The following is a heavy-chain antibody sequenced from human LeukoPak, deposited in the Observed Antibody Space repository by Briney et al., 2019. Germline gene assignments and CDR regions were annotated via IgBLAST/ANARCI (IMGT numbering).Heavy chain of an antibody. J-gene: IGHJ4*02. D-gene: IGHD1-26*01. V-gene: IGHV3-23*01. Sequence: PGGSLRLPCAASGFTFSSYAMTWVRQAPGEGLEWVSTISGGGFNTYYADSVKGRFTLSRDNSENTLYLHMDSLRAEDTAIYYCAKERGVGATAGSLATFDDWGQGTLVTVSS. CDR2: ISGGGFNT. CDR1: GFTFSSYA. CDR3: AKERGVGATAGSLATFDD.